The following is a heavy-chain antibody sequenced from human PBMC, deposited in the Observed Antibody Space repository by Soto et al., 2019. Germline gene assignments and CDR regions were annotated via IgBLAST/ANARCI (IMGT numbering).Heavy chain of an antibody. J-gene: IGHJ5*02. Sequence: GGSLRLSCAASGFTFSSNGMSWVRQAPGKGLEWVSAISGSGRSTFVADSVKGRFTISRDNSNNTLYLQMNGLRAEDTAIYYCAKELIAVAATGLFGSWGQGTLVTVSS. V-gene: IGHV3-23*01. CDR1: GFTFSSNG. CDR2: ISGSGRST. CDR3: AKELIAVAATGLFGS. D-gene: IGHD6-19*01.